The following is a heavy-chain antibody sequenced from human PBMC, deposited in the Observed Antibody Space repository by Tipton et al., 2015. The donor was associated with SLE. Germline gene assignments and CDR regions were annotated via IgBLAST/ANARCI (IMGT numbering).Heavy chain of an antibody. CDR3: ARDLEGSGSYYFDY. J-gene: IGHJ4*02. Sequence: SLRLSCAASGFPFSSDAMHWVRQAPGKGLEYVSAISSNGGSTYYADSVKGRFTISRDNSKNTLYLQMGSLRAEDMAVYYCARDLEGSGSYYFDYWGQGTLVTVSS. CDR1: GFPFSSDA. CDR2: ISSNGGST. D-gene: IGHD3-10*01. V-gene: IGHV3-64*02.